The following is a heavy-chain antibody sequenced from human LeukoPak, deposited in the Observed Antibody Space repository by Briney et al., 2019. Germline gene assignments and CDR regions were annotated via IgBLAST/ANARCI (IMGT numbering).Heavy chain of an antibody. CDR3: ARDPRGPSSSSRNYFDY. CDR2: INPNSGGT. V-gene: IGHV1-2*02. CDR1: GYTFTGYY. J-gene: IGHJ4*02. D-gene: IGHD6-6*01. Sequence: ASVKVSCKASGYTFTGYYMHWVRQAPGQGLEWMGWINPNSGGTNYAQKFQGRVTMTRDTSISTAYMELSRLRSDDTAVYYCARDPRGPSSSSRNYFDYWGQGTLVTVSS.